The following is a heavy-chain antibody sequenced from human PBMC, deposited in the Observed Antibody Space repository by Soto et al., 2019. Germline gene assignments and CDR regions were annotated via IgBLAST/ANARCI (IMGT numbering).Heavy chain of an antibody. CDR2: IRNKANSYTT. V-gene: IGHV3-72*01. Sequence: EVQLVESGGGLVQPGGSLRLACAASGFTFSDHYMDWVRQAPGKGLEWVGRIRNKANSYTTEYAASVKGRFTISRDDSNNSLFLQMNSLKTEDTAVYYCARPHRATWDGHYSDYWGQGTLVTVTS. CDR1: GFTFSDHY. CDR3: ARPHRATWDGHYSDY. D-gene: IGHD7-27*01. J-gene: IGHJ4*02.